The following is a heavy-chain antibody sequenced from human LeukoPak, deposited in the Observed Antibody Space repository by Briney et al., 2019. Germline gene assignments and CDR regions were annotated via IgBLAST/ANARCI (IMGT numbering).Heavy chain of an antibody. CDR2: LYYSGGT. CDR3: ARRSSGSPFDY. CDR1: GGSISSSGYY. V-gene: IGHV4-39*01. D-gene: IGHD1-26*01. J-gene: IGHJ4*02. Sequence: SETLSLTCTVSGGSISSSGYYWGCIRQPPGKGLEWIGSLYYSGGTYHNPSLKSRVTISVDTSKNQFSLKLSSVTAADTAIYYCARRSSGSPFDYWGQGTLVTVSS.